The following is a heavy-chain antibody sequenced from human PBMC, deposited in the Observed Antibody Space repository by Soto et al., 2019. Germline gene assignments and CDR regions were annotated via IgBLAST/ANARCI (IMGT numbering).Heavy chain of an antibody. Sequence: PSATLSLTCTVSGTSVSSDIYYWSWIRQPPGEGLEWIGYIHYSGSTNYNPSLKSRVTISLDPSKNQFSLKLTSVTAADTAVYYCASDNQYSGYDFVSRLDYWGQGTPVT. V-gene: IGHV4-61*01. CDR3: ASDNQYSGYDFVSRLDY. J-gene: IGHJ4*02. D-gene: IGHD5-12*01. CDR1: GTSVSSDIYY. CDR2: IHYSGST.